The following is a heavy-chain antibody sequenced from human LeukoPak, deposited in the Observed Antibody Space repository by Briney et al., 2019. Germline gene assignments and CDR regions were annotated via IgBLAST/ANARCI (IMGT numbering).Heavy chain of an antibody. V-gene: IGHV4-34*01. Sequence: SETLSLTCTVSGVSISSYYWSWIRQPPGKGLEWIGEINHSGSTNYNPSLKSRVTISVDTSKNQFSLKLSSVTAAETAVYYCARGSSRGDCYHDWGQGTLVTVSS. J-gene: IGHJ4*02. CDR2: INHSGST. CDR1: GVSISSYY. CDR3: ARGSSRGDCYHD. D-gene: IGHD2-21*02.